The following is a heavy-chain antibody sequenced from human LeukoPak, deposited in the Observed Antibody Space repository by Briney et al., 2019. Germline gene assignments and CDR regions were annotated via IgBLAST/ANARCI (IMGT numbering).Heavy chain of an antibody. CDR1: GFTVDTFD. Sequence: PGRSLRPSCAASGFTVDTFDMSWVRQAPGKGLEWVSVISGDSRATFYADSVRGRFTISSDNSKNTLLLQIHSLRVEDTAMYYCTKGAWLDYWGQGTLVTVSS. D-gene: IGHD6-19*01. CDR2: ISGDSRAT. V-gene: IGHV3-23*01. CDR3: TKGAWLDY. J-gene: IGHJ4*02.